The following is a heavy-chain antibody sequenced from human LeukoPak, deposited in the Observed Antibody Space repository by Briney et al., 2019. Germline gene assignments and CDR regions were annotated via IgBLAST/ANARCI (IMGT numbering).Heavy chain of an antibody. Sequence: SETLSLTCTVSGGSISSYYWSWIRQPPGKGLEWIGYIYYSGSTNYNPSLKSRVTISVDTSKNQFSLKLSSVTAADTAVYYCARGVKNWFDPWGQGTLVTVSS. D-gene: IGHD2-21*01. CDR2: IYYSGST. J-gene: IGHJ5*02. CDR1: GGSISSYY. V-gene: IGHV4-59*01. CDR3: ARGVKNWFDP.